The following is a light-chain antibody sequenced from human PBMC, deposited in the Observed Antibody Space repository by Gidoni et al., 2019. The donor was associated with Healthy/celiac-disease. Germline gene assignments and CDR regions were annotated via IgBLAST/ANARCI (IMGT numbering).Light chain of an antibody. CDR3: QQYGSSPPRYT. V-gene: IGKV3-20*01. J-gene: IGKJ2*01. CDR1: QSVSSSY. Sequence: EIVLTQSPGTLSLSPGERATLSCRASQSVSSSYLAWYQQKPGQAPRLLIYGASSRATGITDRFSGSGSGTDFTITISRLEPEDFAVYYCQQYGSSPPRYTFGQGTKLEIK. CDR2: GAS.